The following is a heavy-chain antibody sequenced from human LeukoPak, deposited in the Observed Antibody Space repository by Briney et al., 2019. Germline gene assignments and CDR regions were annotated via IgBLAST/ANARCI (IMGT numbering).Heavy chain of an antibody. D-gene: IGHD1-1*01. Sequence: SETLSLTCTVSGLSISSYYWSWIRLSPGKGLEWIGYVYHSGSTNYNPSLKSRVTISVDTSKNQFSLKLRSVTVPDTAVYYCASGPRTNWARFDHWGQGTQVTVSS. CDR1: GLSISSYY. V-gene: IGHV4-59*01. CDR2: VYHSGST. CDR3: ASGPRTNWARFDH. J-gene: IGHJ4*02.